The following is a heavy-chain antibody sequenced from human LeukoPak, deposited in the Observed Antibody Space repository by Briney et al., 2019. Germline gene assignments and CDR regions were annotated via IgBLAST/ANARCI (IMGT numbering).Heavy chain of an antibody. D-gene: IGHD2-15*01. CDR3: ARHGRDCSGGSCYPNWFDP. Sequence: SETLSLTCTVSGGSISSSSYYWGWIRQPPGKRLEWIGSIYYSGSTYYNPSLKSRVTISVDTSKNQFSLKLSSVTAADTAVYYCARHGRDCSGGSCYPNWFDPWGQGTLVTVSS. CDR1: GGSISSSSYY. V-gene: IGHV4-39*01. J-gene: IGHJ5*02. CDR2: IYYSGST.